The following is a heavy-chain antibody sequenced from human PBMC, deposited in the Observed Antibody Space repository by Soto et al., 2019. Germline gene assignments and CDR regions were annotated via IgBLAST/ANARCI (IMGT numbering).Heavy chain of an antibody. CDR3: VRTSLVVAAATREDY. J-gene: IGHJ4*02. D-gene: IGHD2-15*01. CDR1: GFTFSSYW. CDR2: INSDGSSP. V-gene: IGHV3-74*01. Sequence: EVQLVESGGGLVQPGGSLRLSCAASGFTFSSYWMHWVRQAPGKGLVWVSRINSDGSSPSYADSVKGRFTISRDNAKNTLYLQMNILRAEDTAVYYCVRTSLVVAAATREDYWGQGTLVTVSS.